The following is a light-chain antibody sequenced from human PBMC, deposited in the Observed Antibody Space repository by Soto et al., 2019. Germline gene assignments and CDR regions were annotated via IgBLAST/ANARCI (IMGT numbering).Light chain of an antibody. J-gene: IGKJ5*01. CDR1: QSISGNY. CDR2: GAS. Sequence: EIVLTQSPGTLSLSPGERATLSCRASQSISGNYLAWYQHKPGQAPRLLIYGASNRATGIPERFSGSGSGTDFTLTIGRLEPQDSAMYYCQQYVISVTFGQGTRLEIK. CDR3: QQYVISVT. V-gene: IGKV3-20*01.